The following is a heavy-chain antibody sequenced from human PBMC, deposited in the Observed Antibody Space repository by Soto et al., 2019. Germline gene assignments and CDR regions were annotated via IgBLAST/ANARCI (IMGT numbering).Heavy chain of an antibody. D-gene: IGHD2-15*01. J-gene: IGHJ6*02. V-gene: IGHV1-69*01. Sequence: QVPLVQSGAEVKKPGSSVKVSCKASGGTFSSYAISWVRQAPGQGLEWMGGILPIFGTANYAQKFQGRVTITADESTSKAYLELGSLRSEDTAVYYSARALLGYCIGGRCDAYYHCGMGVWGQGSTVTVSS. CDR3: ARALLGYCIGGRCDAYYHCGMGV. CDR1: GGTFSSYA. CDR2: ILPIFGTA.